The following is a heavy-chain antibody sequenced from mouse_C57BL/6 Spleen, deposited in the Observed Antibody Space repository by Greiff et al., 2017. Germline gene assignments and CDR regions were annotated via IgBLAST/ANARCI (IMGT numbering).Heavy chain of an antibody. J-gene: IGHJ1*03. CDR2: IFPGCGNT. V-gene: IGHV1-66*01. CDR1: GYSFTSYY. D-gene: IGHD1-1*01. CDR3: ERGNYYGSSDWYFDV. Sequence: QVQLQQSGPELVKPGASVKISCKASGYSFTSYYIHWVKQRPGQGLEWIGWIFPGCGNTKYNEQFKGKATLTADTSSRTAYIQLSSLTSEDSAVXLCERGNYYGSSDWYFDVWGTGTTVTVSS.